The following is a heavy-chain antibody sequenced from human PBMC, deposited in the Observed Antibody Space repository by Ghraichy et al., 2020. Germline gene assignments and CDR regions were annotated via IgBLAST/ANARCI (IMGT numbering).Heavy chain of an antibody. Sequence: GGSLRLSCAASGFTFSSYAMSWVRQAPGKGLEWVSAISGSGGSTYYADSVKGRFTISRDNSKNTLYLQMNSLRAEDTAVYYCARITLFGGEADDYWGQGTLVTVSS. J-gene: IGHJ4*02. CDR1: GFTFSSYA. V-gene: IGHV3-23*01. CDR2: ISGSGGST. D-gene: IGHD3-10*01. CDR3: ARITLFGGEADDY.